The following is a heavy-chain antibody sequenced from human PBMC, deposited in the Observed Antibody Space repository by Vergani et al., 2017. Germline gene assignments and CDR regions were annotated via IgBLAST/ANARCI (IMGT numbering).Heavy chain of an antibody. J-gene: IGHJ5*02. CDR3: ARAQVVGANNWFDP. CDR2: ISSSSSYI. D-gene: IGHD2-15*01. CDR1: GFTFSSYS. V-gene: IGHV3-21*01. Sequence: ELQLVESGGGLVQPGGSLRLSCAASGFTFSSYSMNWVRQAPGKGLEWVSSISSSSSYIYYADSVKGRFTISRDNAKNSLYLQMNSLRAEDTAVYYCARAQVVGANNWFDPWGQGTLVTVSS.